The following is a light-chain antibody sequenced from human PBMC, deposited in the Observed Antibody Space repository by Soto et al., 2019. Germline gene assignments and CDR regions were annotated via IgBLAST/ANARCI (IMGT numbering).Light chain of an antibody. CDR1: QSVPKNY. CDR3: QQYGDSPQT. Sequence: EIVLTQSPATLSLSPGERATLSCRASQSVPKNYLAWYQQKPGQAPRLLIYGASNRSAAIPDRFSGSGSGTDFTLTTSRLEPEDLAVYHCQQYGDSPQTFGQGTKVEIK. CDR2: GAS. J-gene: IGKJ1*01. V-gene: IGKV3-20*01.